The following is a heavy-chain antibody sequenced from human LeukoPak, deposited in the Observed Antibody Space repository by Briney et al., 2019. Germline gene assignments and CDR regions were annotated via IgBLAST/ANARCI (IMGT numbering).Heavy chain of an antibody. CDR2: ISPKSGGT. D-gene: IGHD3-16*01. CDR1: GYTFTDYY. CDR3: ARIEGAAITF. J-gene: IGHJ4*02. Sequence: ASVKVSCKASGYTFTDYYIHWVRQAPGQGLDWMGYISPKSGGTKYAQKFQGRFTMTRDTSINTAYMEMSSLRSDDTALYYCARIEGAAITFWGQGTLVTVSS. V-gene: IGHV1-2*02.